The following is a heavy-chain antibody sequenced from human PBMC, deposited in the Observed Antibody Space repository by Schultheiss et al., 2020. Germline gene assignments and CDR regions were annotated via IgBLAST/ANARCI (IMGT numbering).Heavy chain of an antibody. CDR3: AREQGSGSGWSKGVDY. Sequence: SETLSLTCAVSGGSFSGNYWGWIRQPPGKGLEWIGEINHSGSTNYNPSLKSRVTISVDTSKNQFSLKLSSVTAADTALYYCAREQGSGSGWSKGVDYWGQGTLVTVSS. V-gene: IGHV4-34*01. D-gene: IGHD6-19*01. CDR1: GGSFSGNY. CDR2: INHSGST. J-gene: IGHJ4*02.